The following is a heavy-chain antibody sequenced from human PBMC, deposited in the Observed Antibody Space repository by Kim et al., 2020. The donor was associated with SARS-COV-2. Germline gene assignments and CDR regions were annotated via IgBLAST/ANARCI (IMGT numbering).Heavy chain of an antibody. J-gene: IGHJ4*02. Sequence: SQTLSLTCAISGDSVSSNTAAWTWIRQSPSRGLEWLGRTYYRSKWNNPYALSVKSRITINPDTSKNQFSLQLTSVTPEYTAVYYCARAIKTPSSSRVDYWGQGIQVTVSS. CDR1: GDSVSSNTAA. CDR2: TYYRSKWNN. V-gene: IGHV6-1*01. CDR3: ARAIKTPSSSRVDY.